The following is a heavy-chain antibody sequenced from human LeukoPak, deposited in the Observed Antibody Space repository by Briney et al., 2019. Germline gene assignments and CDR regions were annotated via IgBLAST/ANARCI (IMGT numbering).Heavy chain of an antibody. CDR1: GFTFSSYW. V-gene: IGHV3-7*01. CDR3: ARDTTAPLTTSLGYFTY. J-gene: IGHJ4*02. D-gene: IGHD4-17*01. Sequence: GGSLRLSCAASGFTFSSYWMSWVRQAPGKGLEWVANIKQDGSEKYYVDSVKGRFTISRDNAKNSLYLQMNSLRAEDTAVYYCARDTTAPLTTSLGYFTYWGQGTLVTVSS. CDR2: IKQDGSEK.